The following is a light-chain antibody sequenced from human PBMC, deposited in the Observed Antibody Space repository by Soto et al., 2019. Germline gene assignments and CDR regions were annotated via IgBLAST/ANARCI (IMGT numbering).Light chain of an antibody. CDR3: QHYNSDPWT. CDR2: DAC. J-gene: IGKJ1*01. CDR1: QTIRRW. V-gene: IGKV1-5*01. Sequence: DIEMTQSPSTLSASVGDRVTITCRASQTIRRWLAWYQQRPGKAPKVLIYDACTLESGVPARFSGSGSETEFTLTISSLQPEDSATYYCQHYNSDPWTFGQGTKVEIK.